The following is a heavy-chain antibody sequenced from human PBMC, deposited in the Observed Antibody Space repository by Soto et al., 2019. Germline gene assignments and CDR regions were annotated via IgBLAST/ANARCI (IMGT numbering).Heavy chain of an antibody. CDR2: VNPSGGHT. J-gene: IGHJ4*02. CDR3: ARGGHVVVVTAALDY. D-gene: IGHD2-21*02. Sequence: QVQLVQSGAEVKKPGASVKVSCKASGDTFTDYYIHWVRQAPGQGLEWMGTVNPSGGHTTYAQHFMGTMTXTXXXSXXTHYMELTSLTSEDTAVYYCARGGHVVVVTAALDYWGQGTLVTVSS. V-gene: IGHV1-46*01. CDR1: GDTFTDYY.